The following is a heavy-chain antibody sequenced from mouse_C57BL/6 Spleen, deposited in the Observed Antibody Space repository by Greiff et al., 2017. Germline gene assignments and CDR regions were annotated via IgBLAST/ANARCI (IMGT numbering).Heavy chain of an antibody. CDR1: GYAFSSSW. V-gene: IGHV1-82*01. CDR3: ARPLYYGIPYYYAMDY. Sequence: QVQLQQSGPELVKPGASVKISCKASGYAFSSSWMNWVKQRPGKGLEWIGRIYPGDGDTNYNGKFKGKATLTADKSSSTAYMKLSSLTSEDSAVYVCARPLYYGIPYYYAMDYWGQGTSVTVSS. D-gene: IGHD1-1*01. J-gene: IGHJ4*01. CDR2: IYPGDGDT.